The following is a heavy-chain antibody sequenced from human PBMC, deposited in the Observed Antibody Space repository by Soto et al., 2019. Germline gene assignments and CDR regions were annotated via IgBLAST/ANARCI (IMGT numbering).Heavy chain of an antibody. J-gene: IGHJ5*02. CDR1: GGTFSSYA. CDR3: ARDRSNREYCSGGSGYGLPEVVWFDP. D-gene: IGHD2-15*01. CDR2: IIPIFGTA. V-gene: IGHV1-69*13. Sequence: ASVKVSCKASGGTFSSYAISWVRQAPGQGLEWMGGIIPIFGTANYAQKFQGRVTITADESTSTAYMELSSLRSEDTAVYYCARDRSNREYCSGGSGYGLPEVVWFDPWGQGTLVTVSS.